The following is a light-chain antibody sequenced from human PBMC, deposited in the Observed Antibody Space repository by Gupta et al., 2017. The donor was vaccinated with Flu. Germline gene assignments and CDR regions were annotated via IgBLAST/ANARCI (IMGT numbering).Light chain of an antibody. CDR2: WAS. CDR3: QQYYNTPLT. J-gene: IGKJ4*01. V-gene: IGKV4-1*01. CDR1: QTVFYSSNNQNY. Sequence: DIVMTQSPDSLAVSLGGRATINCKSSQTVFYSSNNQNYLAWFQQKPRQPPKMLIYWASTRASGVPDRFSGSGSGTDFTLTISGLQAEDVAIYYCQQYYNTPLTFGGGTKVEIK.